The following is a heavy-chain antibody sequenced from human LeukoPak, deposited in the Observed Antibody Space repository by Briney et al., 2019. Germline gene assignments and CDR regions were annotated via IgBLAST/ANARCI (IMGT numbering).Heavy chain of an antibody. D-gene: IGHD6-19*01. CDR1: GFTFASYG. CDR3: AKTTTGYRSGRFPGWPVDY. Sequence: GGSLRLSCAASGFTFASYGMSWVRQAPGKGLEWVSFITTNGGRTSYADSVEGRFTISRDNPRNTLYMQMNSLRAEDTAVYYCAKTTTGYRSGRFPGWPVDYWGQGTLVTVSS. V-gene: IGHV3-23*01. CDR2: ITTNGGRT. J-gene: IGHJ4*02.